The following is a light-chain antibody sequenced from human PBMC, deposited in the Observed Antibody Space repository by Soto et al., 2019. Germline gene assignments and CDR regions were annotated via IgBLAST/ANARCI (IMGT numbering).Light chain of an antibody. CDR2: AAS. V-gene: IGKV1-9*01. Sequence: DIQLPQSPSLLSASVGDRVTITCRASQGISSYLAWCQQKPGKAPRLLIYAASTLQSGVPSRFSGTGSGTEFTLTISSLQPEDFAIYYCQQLHSYPRTFGQGTKVDIK. J-gene: IGKJ1*01. CDR3: QQLHSYPRT. CDR1: QGISSY.